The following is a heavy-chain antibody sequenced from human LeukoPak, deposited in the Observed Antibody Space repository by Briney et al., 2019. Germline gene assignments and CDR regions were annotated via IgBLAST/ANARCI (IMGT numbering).Heavy chain of an antibody. CDR1: GFTFNNYA. J-gene: IGHJ4*02. V-gene: IGHV3-23*01. CDR3: AKDMEILRFLEWLGDY. CDR2: ISGSGGST. Sequence: GGSLRLSCGASGFTFNNYAMSWVRQTPGKGLEWVSAISGSGGSTYYADSVKGRFTISRDNSKNTLYLQMNSLRAEDTAVYYCAKDMEILRFLEWLGDYWGQGTLVTVSS. D-gene: IGHD3-3*01.